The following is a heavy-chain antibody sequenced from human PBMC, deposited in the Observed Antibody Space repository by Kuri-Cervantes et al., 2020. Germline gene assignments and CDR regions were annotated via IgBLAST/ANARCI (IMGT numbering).Heavy chain of an antibody. Sequence: LRLSCTVSGGSISSGDYYWSWIRQPPGKGLEWIGYIYYSGSTNYNPSLKSRVTMSVDTSKNQFSLKLSSVTAADTAVYYCARDLPFDPWGQGTLVTVSS. J-gene: IGHJ5*02. CDR1: GGSISSGDYY. CDR2: IYYSGST. V-gene: IGHV4-30-4*01. CDR3: ARDLPFDP.